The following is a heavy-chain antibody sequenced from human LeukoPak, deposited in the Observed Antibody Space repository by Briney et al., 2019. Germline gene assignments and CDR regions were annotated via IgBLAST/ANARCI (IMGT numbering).Heavy chain of an antibody. D-gene: IGHD2-2*01. CDR1: GGSISSYY. CDR3: AGQISYAAAWPTI. V-gene: IGHV4-59*08. Sequence: SETLSLTCTVSGGSISSYYWSWIRQPPGKGLEWIGYIYYSGGTNYNPSLKSRVTISVDTSMNQFFLSLTSVTAADTAIYYCAGQISYAAAWPTIWGQGTMVTVSS. CDR2: IYYSGGT. J-gene: IGHJ3*02.